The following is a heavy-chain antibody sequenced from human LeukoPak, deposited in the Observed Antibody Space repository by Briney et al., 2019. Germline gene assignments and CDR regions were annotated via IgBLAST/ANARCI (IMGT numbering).Heavy chain of an antibody. D-gene: IGHD2-2*01. CDR2: IYTSGST. CDR3: ARRYCSSTSCYLDY. Sequence: PSETLSLTCTVSGGSISSYYWSWIRQPPGKGLEWIGYIYTSGSTNYNPSLKSRVTISVDTSKNQFSLKLSSVTAADTAVYYCARRYCSSTSCYLDYWGQGTLVTVSS. J-gene: IGHJ4*02. V-gene: IGHV4-4*09. CDR1: GGSISSYY.